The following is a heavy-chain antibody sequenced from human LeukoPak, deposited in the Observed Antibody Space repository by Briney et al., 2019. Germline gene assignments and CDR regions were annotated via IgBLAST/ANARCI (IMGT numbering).Heavy chain of an antibody. Sequence: SGRSLRLSCAASGFTFSSYAMSWVRQAPGKGLEWVSGISGGGGSIHYADSVKGRFTISRDNSMNTLYLQMNSLRGEDTAVYYCARYRSVTTGKRFFDYWGQGTLVTVSS. CDR3: ARYRSVTTGKRFFDY. CDR1: GFTFSSYA. V-gene: IGHV3-23*01. CDR2: ISGGGGSI. J-gene: IGHJ4*02. D-gene: IGHD4-17*01.